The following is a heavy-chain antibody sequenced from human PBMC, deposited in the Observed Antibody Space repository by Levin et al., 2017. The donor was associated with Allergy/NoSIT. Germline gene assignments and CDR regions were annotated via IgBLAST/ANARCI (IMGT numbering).Heavy chain of an antibody. Sequence: SETLSLTCTISGYSISSGYNWGWIRQPPGKGLEWIGNIYHTGSAYYNPSLKSRVTLSVDRSNNQFSLNPSSVTAADAAVYFCAGQVAAVGSFDYWGQGTLVTVPS. CDR1: GYSISSGYN. CDR2: IYHTGSA. D-gene: IGHD6-13*01. J-gene: IGHJ4*02. CDR3: AGQVAAVGSFDY. V-gene: IGHV4-38-2*02.